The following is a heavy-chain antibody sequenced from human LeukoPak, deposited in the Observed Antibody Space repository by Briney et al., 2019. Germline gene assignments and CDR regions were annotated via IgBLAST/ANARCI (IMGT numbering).Heavy chain of an antibody. CDR1: GYTFTTYG. CDR2: ISGHNGNT. CDR3: ARGGSLDV. D-gene: IGHD3-10*01. Sequence: ASVKVSCKTSGYTFTTYGLSWVRQARGQGLEWMGWISGHNGNTNYAHKFQGRVSMTTDTPTRTAYMELKSLRSDDTAVYYCARGGSLDVWGKGTTVTISS. J-gene: IGHJ6*04. V-gene: IGHV1-18*01.